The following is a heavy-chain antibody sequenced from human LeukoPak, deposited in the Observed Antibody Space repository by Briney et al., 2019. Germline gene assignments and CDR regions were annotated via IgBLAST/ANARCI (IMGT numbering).Heavy chain of an antibody. J-gene: IGHJ5*02. D-gene: IGHD2-2*01. CDR3: ARAAADRWWFDP. CDR1: GGTFSSYA. CDR2: IIPILGIA. V-gene: IGHV1-69*04. Sequence: GSSVKVSCKASGGTFSSYAISWVRQAPGQGLEWMGGIIPILGIANYAQKFQGRVTITADKSTSTAYMELSSLRSEDTAVYYCARAAADRWWFDPWGQGTLVTVSS.